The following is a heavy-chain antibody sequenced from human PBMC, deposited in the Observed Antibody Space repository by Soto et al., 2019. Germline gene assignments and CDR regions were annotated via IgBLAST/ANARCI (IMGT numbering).Heavy chain of an antibody. CDR2: IYYSGST. V-gene: IGHV4-31*03. D-gene: IGHD4-17*01. J-gene: IGHJ5*02. CDR3: ARDVAYGENWFDP. CDR1: GGSISSGGYY. Sequence: SETLSLTCTVSGGSISSGGYYWSWIRQHPGKGLEWIGYIYYSGSTYYNPSLKSRVTISVDTSKNQFSLKLSSVTAADTAVYYCARDVAYGENWFDPWGQGTLVTVS.